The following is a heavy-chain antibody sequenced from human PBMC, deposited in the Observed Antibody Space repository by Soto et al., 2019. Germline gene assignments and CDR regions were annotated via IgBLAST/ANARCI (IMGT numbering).Heavy chain of an antibody. CDR1: GFTFSSYA. CDR3: AKAPDIVVVVAANRY. CDR2: ISGSGGST. V-gene: IGHV3-23*01. D-gene: IGHD2-15*01. Sequence: GGSLRLSCAASGFTFSSYAMSWVRQAPGKGLEWVSAISGSGGSTYYADSVKGRFTISRDNSKNTLYLQMNSLRAEDTAVYYCAKAPDIVVVVAANRYWGQGTLVTVSS. J-gene: IGHJ4*02.